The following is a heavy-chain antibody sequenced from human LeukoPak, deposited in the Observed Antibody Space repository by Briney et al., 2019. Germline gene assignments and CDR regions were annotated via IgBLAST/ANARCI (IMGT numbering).Heavy chain of an antibody. CDR1: GFTFSKAW. Sequence: PGGSLRLSCAAPGFTFSKAWMTWVRQPPGKGLEWVGRIKSKTDGGTTDYPAPAKDRFTISRDDSKNTLFLQMNSLITEDTAVYYCTTVGSSWGFDYWGQGTLVTVSS. CDR2: IKSKTDGGTT. CDR3: TTVGSSWGFDY. J-gene: IGHJ4*02. D-gene: IGHD6-13*01. V-gene: IGHV3-15*01.